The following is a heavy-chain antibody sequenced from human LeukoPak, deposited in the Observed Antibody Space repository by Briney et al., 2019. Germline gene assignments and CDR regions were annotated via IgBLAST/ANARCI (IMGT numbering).Heavy chain of an antibody. CDR1: GFTFSSYG. CDR2: ISGSGGST. V-gene: IGHV3-23*01. D-gene: IGHD5-24*01. CDR3: AKDARRDGYNSQDFDY. Sequence: GGSLRLSCAASGFTFSSYGMSWVRQAPGKGLEWVSAISGSGGSTYYADSVKGRFTISRDNSKNTLYLQMNSLRAEDAAVYYCAKDARRDGYNSQDFDYWGQGTLVTVSS. J-gene: IGHJ4*02.